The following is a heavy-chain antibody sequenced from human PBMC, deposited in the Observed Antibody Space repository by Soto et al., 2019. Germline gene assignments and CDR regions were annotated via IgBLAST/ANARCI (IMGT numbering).Heavy chain of an antibody. Sequence: EVQLVESGGGLVKPGGSLRLSCAASGLTFRAYSLHWVRQTPGKGLEWVSSISSGSTHTYYADSVKGRFTISRDNAEKSLFLHMDSLRHEDTAVYYCTSGESTFGDYASRFDHLGQGTLVTVSS. V-gene: IGHV3-21*01. CDR1: GLTFRAYS. D-gene: IGHD4-17*01. CDR3: TSGESTFGDYASRFDH. J-gene: IGHJ4*02. CDR2: ISSGSTHT.